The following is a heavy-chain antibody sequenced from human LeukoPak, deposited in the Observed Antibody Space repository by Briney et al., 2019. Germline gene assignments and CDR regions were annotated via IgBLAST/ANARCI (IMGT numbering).Heavy chain of an antibody. D-gene: IGHD3-10*01. CDR1: GGSFSGYY. Sequence: ASETLSLTCAVYGGSFSGYYWSWIRQPPGKGLEWIGEINHSGSTNYNPSLKRRVTISVDTSKNQFSLKLSSVTAADTAVYYCARCVRYYGSGSYYYYYYYMDVWGKGTTVTVSS. CDR2: INHSGST. CDR3: ARCVRYYGSGSYYYYYYYMDV. J-gene: IGHJ6*03. V-gene: IGHV4-34*01.